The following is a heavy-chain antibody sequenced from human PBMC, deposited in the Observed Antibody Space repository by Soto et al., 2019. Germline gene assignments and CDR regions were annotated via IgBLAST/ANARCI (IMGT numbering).Heavy chain of an antibody. CDR2: IYYSGST. CDR1: GGSISSGDYY. CDR3: ASEGTTGTTSAFDI. D-gene: IGHD1-1*01. J-gene: IGHJ3*02. Sequence: PSETLSLTCTVSGGSISSGDYYWSWFRQPPGKGLEWIGYIYYSGSTYYNPSLKSRVTISVDTSKNQFSLKLSSVTAADTAVYYCASEGTTGTTSAFDIWGQGTMVT. V-gene: IGHV4-30-4*01.